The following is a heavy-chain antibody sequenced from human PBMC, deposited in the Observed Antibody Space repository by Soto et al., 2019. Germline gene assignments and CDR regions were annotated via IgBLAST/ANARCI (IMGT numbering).Heavy chain of an antibody. D-gene: IGHD6-6*01. J-gene: IGHJ5*02. CDR2: IYYGGNT. Sequence: SETLSLTCTVSGVSITTYYWSWVRQPPGKGLEWIGYIYYGGNTHYNPSLKSRVTISVDTSKNQFSLNLSSVTAADTAVYYCARDRWEYSNSAFWFDPWGQGPWSPSPQ. V-gene: IGHV4-59*01. CDR3: ARDRWEYSNSAFWFDP. CDR1: GVSITTYY.